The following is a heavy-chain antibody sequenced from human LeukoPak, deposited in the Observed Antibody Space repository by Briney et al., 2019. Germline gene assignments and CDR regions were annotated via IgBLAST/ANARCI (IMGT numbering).Heavy chain of an antibody. J-gene: IGHJ4*02. Sequence: GGXXRLSCAASGFTFSSYAMSWVRQAPGKGLEWVSAISGSGGSTYYADSVKGRVTISRDNSKNTLYLQMNSPRAEDTAVYYCAKGDLVVPAAIPDYWGQGTLVTVSS. CDR3: AKGDLVVPAAIPDY. V-gene: IGHV3-23*01. CDR1: GFTFSSYA. CDR2: ISGSGGST. D-gene: IGHD2-2*01.